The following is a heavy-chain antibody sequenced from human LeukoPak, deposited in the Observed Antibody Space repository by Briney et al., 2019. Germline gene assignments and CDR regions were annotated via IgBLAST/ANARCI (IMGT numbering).Heavy chain of an antibody. J-gene: IGHJ4*02. CDR2: IYSGGST. CDR1: GFTVSSNY. V-gene: IGHV3-66*01. CDR3: VRDLSYSTGY. Sequence: GGSLRLSCAASGFTVSSNYMSWVRQAPGKGLEWVSVIYSGGSTYYADSVKGRFTISRDHSKNTLYLQMNSLRAEDTAVYYCVRDLSYSTGYSGQGTLVTVSS. D-gene: IGHD6-25*01.